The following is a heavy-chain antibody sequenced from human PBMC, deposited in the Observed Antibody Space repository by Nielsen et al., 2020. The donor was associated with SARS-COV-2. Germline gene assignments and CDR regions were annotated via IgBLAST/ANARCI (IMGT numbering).Heavy chain of an antibody. CDR2: ISYDGSNK. V-gene: IGHV3-30*18. CDR3: TKDVRYCSGGSCYGVGFYYYYGMDV. D-gene: IGHD2-15*01. J-gene: IGHJ6*02. Sequence: WIRQPPGKGLEWVAVISYDGSNKYYADSVKGRFTISRDNSKNTLYLRMNSLRAEDTAVYYCTKDVRYCSGGSCYGVGFYYYYGMDVWGQGTTVTVSS.